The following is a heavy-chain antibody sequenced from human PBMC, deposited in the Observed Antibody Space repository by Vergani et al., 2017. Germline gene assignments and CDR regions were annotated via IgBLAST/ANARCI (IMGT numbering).Heavy chain of an antibody. Sequence: QVQLVQSGAEVKKPGSSVKVSCKASGGTFSSYAISWVRQAPGQGLEWMGGIIPIFGTANYAQKFQGRVTITADESTSTAYMELSSLRAEDTAVYYCASGAIVGVGSPSYYFYYWGQGTLVTVSS. CDR2: IIPIFGTA. CDR3: ASGAIVGVGSPSYYFYY. V-gene: IGHV1-69*01. J-gene: IGHJ4*02. D-gene: IGHD1-26*01. CDR1: GGTFSSYA.